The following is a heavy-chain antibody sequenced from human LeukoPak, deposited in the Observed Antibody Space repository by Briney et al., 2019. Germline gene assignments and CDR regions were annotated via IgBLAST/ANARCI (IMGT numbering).Heavy chain of an antibody. V-gene: IGHV4-59*01. CDR3: AREVSTMVRGVIGLMDV. CDR2: IYYSGST. Sequence: RTSETLSLTCTVSGGSISSYYWSWIRQPPGKGLEWIGYIYYSGSTNYNPSLKSRVTISVDTSKNQFSLKLSSVTAADTAVYYCAREVSTMVRGVIGLMDVWGQGTTVTVSS. D-gene: IGHD3-10*01. CDR1: GGSISSYY. J-gene: IGHJ6*02.